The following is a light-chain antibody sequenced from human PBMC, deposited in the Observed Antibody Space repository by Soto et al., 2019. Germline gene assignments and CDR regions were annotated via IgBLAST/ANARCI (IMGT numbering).Light chain of an antibody. J-gene: IGKJ2*01. CDR3: QQSYSIPYV. CDR2: AAS. V-gene: IGKV1-39*01. CDR1: QSISTY. Sequence: DIQMTQSPSYLSASVGDRVTITCRASQSISTYVNWYQQKSGKAPQLLIHAASTLQGGVPSRFSGSGSGTDFTLTISSLHPEDVATYYCQQSYSIPYVFGQATKLEIE.